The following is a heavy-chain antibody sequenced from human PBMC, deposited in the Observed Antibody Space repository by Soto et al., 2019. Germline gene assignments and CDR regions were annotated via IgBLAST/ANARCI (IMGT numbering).Heavy chain of an antibody. D-gene: IGHD6-19*01. Sequence: PGESLKISCKGSGYSFSIYWISWVRQMPGKGLEWMGRIDPSDSYITYSPSFQGHVTISADKSISTAYLQWSSLKASDTAIYYCARHREQWQNPSRGMDVWGQGTTVTVSS. CDR2: IDPSDSYI. CDR1: GYSFSIYW. V-gene: IGHV5-10-1*01. CDR3: ARHREQWQNPSRGMDV. J-gene: IGHJ6*02.